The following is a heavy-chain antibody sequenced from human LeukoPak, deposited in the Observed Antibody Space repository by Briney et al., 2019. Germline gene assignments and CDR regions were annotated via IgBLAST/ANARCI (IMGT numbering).Heavy chain of an antibody. CDR1: GYFISSAYY. CDR2: IYHSGST. J-gene: IGHJ4*02. D-gene: IGHD4-23*01. V-gene: IGHV4-38-2*01. CDR3: ARNGNSGYFDY. Sequence: PSETLSLTCAVSGYFISSAYYWGWLRQPPGEGLEWSGSIYHSGSTHYNPSLKSRVTISVDTSKTQFSLKLSSVTAADTAVYYYARNGNSGYFDYWGQGTLVTVSS.